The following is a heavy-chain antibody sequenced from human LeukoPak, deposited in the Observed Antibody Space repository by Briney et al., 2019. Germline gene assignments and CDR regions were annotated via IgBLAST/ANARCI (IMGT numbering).Heavy chain of an antibody. D-gene: IGHD2-2*01. J-gene: IGHJ6*03. CDR1: GYTFTGYY. V-gene: IGHV1-2*02. CDR3: ARDSLSDIVVVPAAMVSSMDV. Sequence: ASVKVSCKASGYTFTGYYMHWVRQAPGQGLEWMGWINPNSGGTNYAQKFQGRVTMTRDTSISTAYMEVSRLRSDDTAVYYCARDSLSDIVVVPAAMVSSMDVWGKGTTVTVSS. CDR2: INPNSGGT.